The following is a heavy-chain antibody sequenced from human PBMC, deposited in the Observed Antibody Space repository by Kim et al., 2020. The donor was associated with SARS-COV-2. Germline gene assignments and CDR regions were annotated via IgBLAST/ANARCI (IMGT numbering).Heavy chain of an antibody. J-gene: IGHJ6*02. CDR1: GGSISSSSYY. CDR2: IYYSGST. V-gene: IGHV4-39*01. D-gene: IGHD6-19*01. CDR3: ARHVFVSSRSYYYYGMDV. Sequence: SETLSLTCTVSGGSISSSSYYWGWIRQPPGKGLEWIGSIYYSGSTYYNPSLKSRVTISVDTSKNQFSLKLSSVTAADTAVYYCARHVFVSSRSYYYYGMDVWGQGTTVTVSS.